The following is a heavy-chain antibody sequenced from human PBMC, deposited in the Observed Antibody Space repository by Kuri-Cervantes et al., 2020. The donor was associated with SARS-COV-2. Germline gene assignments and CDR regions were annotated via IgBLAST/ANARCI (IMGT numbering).Heavy chain of an antibody. Sequence: GESLKISCAASGFTFSSYAMHWVRQAPGKGLERVAVISYDGSNKYYADSVKGRFTISRDNSKNTLYLQMNSLRAEDTAVYYCAKDVGSYFDYWGQGTLVTVSS. CDR2: ISYDGSNK. V-gene: IGHV3-30*04. CDR1: GFTFSSYA. D-gene: IGHD2-15*01. J-gene: IGHJ4*02. CDR3: AKDVGSYFDY.